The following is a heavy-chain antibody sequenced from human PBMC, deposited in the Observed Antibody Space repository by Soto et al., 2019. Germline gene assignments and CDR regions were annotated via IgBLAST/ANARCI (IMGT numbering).Heavy chain of an antibody. CDR3: GRAKNPMVGEQKTGFDY. V-gene: IGHV4-34*01. J-gene: IGHJ4*02. CDR2: VNHSGST. Sequence: SETLSLTCAVYGGSFSGYYWSWIRQPPGKGLEWIGEVNHSGSTNYNPSLKSRVTISLDTSKNQFSLNLTSVTAADTAVYYCGRAKNPMVGEQKTGFDYGGQGPLVTVSS. D-gene: IGHD3-10*02. CDR1: GGSFSGYY.